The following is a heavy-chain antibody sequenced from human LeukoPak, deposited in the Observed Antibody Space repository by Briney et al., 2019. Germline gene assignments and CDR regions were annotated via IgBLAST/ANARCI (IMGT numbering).Heavy chain of an antibody. CDR3: VKDPEDGGEAPFSYYYGMDV. CDR2: ISSNGGST. Sequence: GGSLRLSCSASGFTFSSYAMHWVRQAPGKGLEYVSAISSNGGSTYYADSVKGRFTISRDNSKNTLYLQMSSLRAEDTAVYYCVKDPEDGGEAPFSYYYGMDVWGQGTTVTVSS. V-gene: IGHV3-64D*06. CDR1: GFTFSSYA. D-gene: IGHD2-21*01. J-gene: IGHJ6*02.